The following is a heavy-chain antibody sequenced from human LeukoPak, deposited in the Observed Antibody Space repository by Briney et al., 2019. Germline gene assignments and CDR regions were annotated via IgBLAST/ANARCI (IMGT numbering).Heavy chain of an antibody. Sequence: ASVKVSCKASGYTFTSYYMHWVRQAPGQGLEWMGIINPSGGSTSYAQKFQGRVTMTRDMSTNTVYMELSSLSSEDTAVYYCTRDRHYYDSSDSKGVMGNWGQGTLVTVSS. V-gene: IGHV1-46*01. CDR1: GYTFTSYY. D-gene: IGHD3-22*01. CDR3: TRDRHYYDSSDSKGVMGN. J-gene: IGHJ4*02. CDR2: INPSGGST.